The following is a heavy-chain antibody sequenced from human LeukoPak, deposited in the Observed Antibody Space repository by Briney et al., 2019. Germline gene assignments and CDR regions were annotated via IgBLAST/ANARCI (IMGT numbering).Heavy chain of an antibody. CDR1: GYTSTGYY. CDR2: INPNSGGT. CDR3: ARGARYCSGGSCFDY. V-gene: IGHV1-2*02. J-gene: IGHJ4*02. D-gene: IGHD2-15*01. Sequence: ASVKVSCKASGYTSTGYYMHWVRQAPGQGLEWMGWINPNSGGTNYAQKFQGRVTMTRDTSISTAYMELSRLRSDDTAVYYCARGARYCSGGSCFDYWGQGTLVTVSS.